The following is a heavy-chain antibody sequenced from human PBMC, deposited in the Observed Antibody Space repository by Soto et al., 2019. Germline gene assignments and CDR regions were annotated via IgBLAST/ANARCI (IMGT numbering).Heavy chain of an antibody. D-gene: IGHD2-15*01. Sequence: GGSLRLSCAASGFTFSSYAMHWVRQAPGKGLEWVAVISYDGSNKYYADSVKGRFTISRDNSKNTLYLQMNSLRAEDTAVYYCAREGYCSGGSCYGFGWFDPWGQGT. CDR2: ISYDGSNK. CDR1: GFTFSSYA. J-gene: IGHJ5*02. V-gene: IGHV3-30-3*01. CDR3: AREGYCSGGSCYGFGWFDP.